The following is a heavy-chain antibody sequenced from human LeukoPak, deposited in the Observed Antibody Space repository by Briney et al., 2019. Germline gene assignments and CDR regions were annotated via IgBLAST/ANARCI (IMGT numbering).Heavy chain of an antibody. CDR1: GFTFSGSA. Sequence: GGSLRLSCAASGFTFSGSAMHWVRQASGKGLEWVGRIRSKANSYATAYAASVKGRFTISRDDSKNTAYLQMNSLKTEDMAVYYCTRRGIVGAMTFDYWGQGTLVTVSS. CDR2: IRSKANSYAT. J-gene: IGHJ4*02. D-gene: IGHD1-26*01. V-gene: IGHV3-73*01. CDR3: TRRGIVGAMTFDY.